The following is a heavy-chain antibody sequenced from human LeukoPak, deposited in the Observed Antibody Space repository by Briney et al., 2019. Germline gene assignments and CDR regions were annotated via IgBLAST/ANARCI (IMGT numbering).Heavy chain of an antibody. Sequence: VASVKVSCKASGYTFTSYGISWVRQAPGQGLEWMGWISAYNGNTNYAQKLQGRVTMTTDTSTSTAYMELRSLRSDDTAVYYCAKIAAAGTEGYWGQGTLVTVSS. CDR1: GYTFTSYG. CDR3: AKIAAAGTEGY. V-gene: IGHV1-18*01. CDR2: ISAYNGNT. D-gene: IGHD6-13*01. J-gene: IGHJ4*02.